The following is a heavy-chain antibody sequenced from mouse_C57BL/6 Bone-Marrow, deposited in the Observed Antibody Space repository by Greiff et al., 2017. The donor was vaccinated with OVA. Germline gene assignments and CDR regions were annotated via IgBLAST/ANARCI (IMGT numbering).Heavy chain of an antibody. Sequence: EVKLVESGGGLVQPGDSLSLSCAASGFTFTNYYMSWVRQPPGKALEWLAFIRNKPNGSTTEYSASVKGRFTISRDNSQSILYLQMHALRAEDSATYYCARYKGRVAVDYFDYWGQGTALTVSS. D-gene: IGHD1-1*01. CDR2: IRNKPNGSTT. CDR1: GFTFTNYY. CDR3: ARYKGRVAVDYFDY. V-gene: IGHV7-3*01. J-gene: IGHJ2*01.